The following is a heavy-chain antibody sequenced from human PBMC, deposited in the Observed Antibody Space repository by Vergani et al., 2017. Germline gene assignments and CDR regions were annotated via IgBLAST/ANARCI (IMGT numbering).Heavy chain of an antibody. D-gene: IGHD5-18*01. CDR3: ARLDSEHGYYYYYMDV. CDR2: IRYDGST. Sequence: QVQLKESGPGLVKPSETLSLTCPVSIDSISSGGYYWSWLRQHSKNGLEWIGYIRYDGSTYYNPSLRSRLTMSLDTPKNQFSLKLSSLTDADSAVYSFARLDSEHGYYYYYMDVWSKGTTVTGSS. J-gene: IGHJ6*03. CDR1: IDSISSGGYY. V-gene: IGHV4-31*03.